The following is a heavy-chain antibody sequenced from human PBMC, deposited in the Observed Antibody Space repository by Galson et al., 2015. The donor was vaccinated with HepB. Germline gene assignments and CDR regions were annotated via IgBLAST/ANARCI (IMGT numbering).Heavy chain of an antibody. Sequence: SLRLSCAASGFTFRTFAMHWVRQAPGKGLEWVSYISHSTLYTNYADSVKGRITISRDNARNSLYLQLNSLRAEDTAVYYCARVADVDYGDHSHFDFWGQGTLVTVSS. D-gene: IGHD4-17*01. V-gene: IGHV3-21*05. CDR1: GFTFRTFA. J-gene: IGHJ4*02. CDR2: ISHSTLYT. CDR3: ARVADVDYGDHSHFDF.